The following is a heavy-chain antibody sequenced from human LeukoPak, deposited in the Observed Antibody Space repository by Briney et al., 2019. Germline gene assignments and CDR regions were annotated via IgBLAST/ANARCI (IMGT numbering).Heavy chain of an antibody. V-gene: IGHV1-69*05. CDR3: ARDLNYYDSSGYLLGLDY. CDR2: IIPIFGTA. CDR1: GGTFSSYA. Sequence: SVKVSCKASGGTFSSYAIIWVRQAPGQGLEWMGGIIPIFGTANYAQKFQGRVTITTDESTSTAYMELSSLRSEDTAVYYCARDLNYYDSSGYLLGLDYWGQGTLVTVSS. D-gene: IGHD3-22*01. J-gene: IGHJ4*02.